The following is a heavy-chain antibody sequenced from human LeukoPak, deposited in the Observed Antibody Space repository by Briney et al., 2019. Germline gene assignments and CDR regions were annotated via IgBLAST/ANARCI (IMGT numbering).Heavy chain of an antibody. CDR2: INHSGST. CDR3: ARRIAAAGRVFDY. V-gene: IGHV4-34*01. CDR1: GGSFSGYY. J-gene: IGHJ4*02. Sequence: SETLSLTCAVYGGSFSGYYWSWIRQPPGKGLEWIGEINHSGSTNYNPSLKSRVTISVDTSKNQFSLKLSSVTAADTAVYYCARRIAAAGRVFDYWAREPWSPSPQ. D-gene: IGHD6-13*01.